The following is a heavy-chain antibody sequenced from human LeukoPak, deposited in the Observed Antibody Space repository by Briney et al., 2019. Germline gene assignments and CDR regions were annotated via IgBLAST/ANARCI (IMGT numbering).Heavy chain of an antibody. J-gene: IGHJ3*02. Sequence: PSETLSLTCTVSGGSISSSSYYWGWIRQPPGKGLEWIGSIYSSGSTYYNPSLKSRVTISVDTSKNQFSLKFSSVTAADTAVYYCARRDYSMTTFGGVNGFDIWGQGTMVTVSS. CDR1: GGSISSSSYY. V-gene: IGHV4-39*01. D-gene: IGHD3-16*01. CDR3: ARRDYSMTTFGGVNGFDI. CDR2: IYSSGST.